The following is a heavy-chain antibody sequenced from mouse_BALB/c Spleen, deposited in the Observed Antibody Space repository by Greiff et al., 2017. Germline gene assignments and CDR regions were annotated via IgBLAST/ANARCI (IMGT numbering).Heavy chain of an antibody. CDR1: GFSLTSYD. Sequence: QVQLMESGPGLVAPSQSLSITCTVSGFSLTSYDISWIRQPPGKGLEWLGVIRTGGGTNYTSAFMSRMTISKDNTNSQVFLKMNSLQTDDTAIYYCRREYDDYAMDYWGQGTSVTVSS. CDR2: IRTGGGT. V-gene: IGHV2-9-2*01. CDR3: RREYDDYAMDY. J-gene: IGHJ4*01. D-gene: IGHD2-4*01.